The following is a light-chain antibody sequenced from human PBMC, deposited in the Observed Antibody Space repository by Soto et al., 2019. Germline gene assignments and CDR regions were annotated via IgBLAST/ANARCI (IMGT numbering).Light chain of an antibody. CDR3: QEYNNWHPVT. V-gene: IGKV3-20*01. J-gene: IGKJ4*01. CDR2: GAS. CDR1: QSVSRSY. Sequence: EIVLTQSPGTLSLSPGDRATLSCRASQSVSRSYLGWYQQKPGQAPRLLIYGASNRATGIPDRFSGSGSGTEFTLTISSLQSEDFAVYYCQEYNNWHPVTFGGGTKVDIK.